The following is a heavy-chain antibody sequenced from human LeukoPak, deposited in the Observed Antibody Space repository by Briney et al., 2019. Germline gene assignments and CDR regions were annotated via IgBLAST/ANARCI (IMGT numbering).Heavy chain of an antibody. CDR3: ARSYYYYDSSGYFYLDY. CDR2: INPSGGST. D-gene: IGHD3-22*01. J-gene: IGHJ4*02. Sequence: ASVKVSCKASGYTFTSYYMHWVRQAPGQGLEWMGIINPSGGSTSYAQKLQGRVTMTTDTSTSTAYMELRSLRSDDTAVYYCARSYYYYDSSGYFYLDYWGQGTLVTVSS. V-gene: IGHV1-46*01. CDR1: GYTFTSYY.